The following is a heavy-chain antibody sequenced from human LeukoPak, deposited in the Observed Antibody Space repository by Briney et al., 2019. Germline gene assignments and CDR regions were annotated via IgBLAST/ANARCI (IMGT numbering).Heavy chain of an antibody. D-gene: IGHD6-13*01. CDR3: ARGIAAAGRVY. V-gene: IGHV1-3*01. Sequence: ASVKVSCKASGYTFSSYAIHWVRQAPGQRLEWMGWINAGNGNTKYSQKFQDRVTITRDTSASTAYMELSSLRSEDTAVYYCARGIAAAGRVYWGQGTLVTVS. CDR1: GYTFSSYA. J-gene: IGHJ4*02. CDR2: INAGNGNT.